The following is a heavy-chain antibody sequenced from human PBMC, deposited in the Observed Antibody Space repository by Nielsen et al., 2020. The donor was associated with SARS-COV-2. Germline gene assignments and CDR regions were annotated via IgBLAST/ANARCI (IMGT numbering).Heavy chain of an antibody. V-gene: IGHV3-30*02. CDR3: AKVHSTGFNWFDP. J-gene: IGHJ5*02. Sequence: DRFAISRDNSKSTLYLQMNSLRPEDTAVYYCAKVHSTGFNWFDPWGQGTLVTVSS. D-gene: IGHD3-9*01.